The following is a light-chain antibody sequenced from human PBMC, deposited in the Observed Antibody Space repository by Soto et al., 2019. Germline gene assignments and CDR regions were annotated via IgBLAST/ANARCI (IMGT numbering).Light chain of an antibody. CDR1: QSVSSY. V-gene: IGKV3-11*01. Sequence: EIVLTQSPATLSLSPGERATLSCRASQSVSSYLAWYQQKPGQAPRLLIYDASNRATGIPARFSGSGSGTDLTLTISSLEPEDFAVYYCQQRSNWPPWTFGQGTKLDIK. J-gene: IGKJ1*01. CDR3: QQRSNWPPWT. CDR2: DAS.